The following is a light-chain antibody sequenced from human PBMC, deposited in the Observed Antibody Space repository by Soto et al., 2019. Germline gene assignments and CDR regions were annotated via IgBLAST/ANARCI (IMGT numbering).Light chain of an antibody. V-gene: IGKV3-20*01. Sequence: ETVLTQSPGTLSLSPGERATLSCRAIESVNSNYLAWYQQKPGQAPRLLIYGASSRATGIPDRFSGSGSGTDFTLTISRLEPEDFAVYYCQQYGSSPTITFGQGTRLEIK. J-gene: IGKJ5*01. CDR1: ESVNSNY. CDR2: GAS. CDR3: QQYGSSPTIT.